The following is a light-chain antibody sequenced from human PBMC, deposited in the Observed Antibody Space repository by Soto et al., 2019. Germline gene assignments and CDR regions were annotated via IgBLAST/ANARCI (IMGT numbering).Light chain of an antibody. V-gene: IGKV1-9*01. CDR3: QQLNRFPRT. CDR2: SAS. Sequence: DIQLTQSPSFLSASEGDRVTITCRASQDISSNLAWYQQRPGKVPRFLTHSASTLQSGVPSRFSATGSGTTFTLTISSLQPEDIATYYCQQLNRFPRTFGQGTKVEV. J-gene: IGKJ1*01. CDR1: QDISSN.